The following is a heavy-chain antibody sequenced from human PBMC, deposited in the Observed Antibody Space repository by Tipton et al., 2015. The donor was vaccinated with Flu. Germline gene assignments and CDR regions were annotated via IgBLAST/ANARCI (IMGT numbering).Heavy chain of an antibody. Sequence: LRLSCAVYGGSFSGYYWSWIRQSPGKGLEWIGEINQSGRPNYNPSLKNRVTISVDTSKNQFSLKLSSVTAADTAVYYCARHGKDTGDYLASFDIWGQGTMVTVSS. V-gene: IGHV4-34*01. J-gene: IGHJ3*02. CDR1: GGSFSGYY. D-gene: IGHD7-27*01. CDR2: INQSGRP. CDR3: ARHGKDTGDYLASFDI.